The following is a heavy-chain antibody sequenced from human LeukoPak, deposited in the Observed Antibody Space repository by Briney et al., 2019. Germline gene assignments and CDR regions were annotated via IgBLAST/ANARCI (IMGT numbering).Heavy chain of an antibody. J-gene: IGHJ4*02. CDR2: MNSDGSIT. V-gene: IGHV3-74*01. D-gene: IGHD1-14*01. CDR1: GFTFSNSW. CDR3: ARAGSFRFDY. Sequence: QTGGSLRLSCAASGFTFSNSWMHWVRQLPGKGLLWVSRMNSDGSITNYADSVKGRFTISRDNARNTLYLQIHTLTVEDTAVYYCARAGSFRFDYWGQGTLVTVSS.